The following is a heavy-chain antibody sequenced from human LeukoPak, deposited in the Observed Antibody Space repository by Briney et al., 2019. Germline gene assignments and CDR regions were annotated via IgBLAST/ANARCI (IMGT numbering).Heavy chain of an antibody. V-gene: IGHV1-24*01. J-gene: IGHJ4*02. D-gene: IGHD2-15*01. CDR1: RYTLTELS. CDR3: ATDPHYCSGGSCYFSGFDY. CDR2: FDPEDGET. Sequence: ASVKVSCKVSRYTLTELSMHWVRQAPGKGLEWMGGFDPEDGETIYAQKFQGRVTMTEDTSTDTAYMELSSLRSEDTAVYYCATDPHYCSGGSCYFSGFDYWGQGTLVTVSS.